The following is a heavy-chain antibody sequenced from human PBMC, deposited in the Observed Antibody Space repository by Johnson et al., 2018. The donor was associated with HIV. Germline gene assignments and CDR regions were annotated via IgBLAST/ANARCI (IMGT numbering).Heavy chain of an antibody. Sequence: QMQLVESGGGVVQPGGSLRLSCAASDFTFSSYGMHWVRQAPGKGLEWVTFIRYDGSNKYYADSVKGRFTISRDNSKNTLYLQMNSLRAEDTAVYYCAKDRSGSAGAFDIWGQGTMVTVSS. V-gene: IGHV3-30*02. CDR1: DFTFSSYG. CDR3: AKDRSGSAGAFDI. CDR2: IRYDGSNK. D-gene: IGHD1-26*01. J-gene: IGHJ3*02.